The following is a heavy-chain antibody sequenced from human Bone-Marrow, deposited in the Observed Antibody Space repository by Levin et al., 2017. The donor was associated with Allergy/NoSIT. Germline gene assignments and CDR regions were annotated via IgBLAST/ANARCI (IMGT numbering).Heavy chain of an antibody. D-gene: IGHD6-19*01. CDR1: GGSMTNYY. J-gene: IGHJ3*01. V-gene: IGHV4-59*01. Sequence: SQTLSLTCTVSGGSMTNYYWVWLRQPPGKGLEWLGYVHYSGTTTYNPSLKDRLTMSRDTSRNQFSLNLNSVTAADTAVYYCARDGWLRGNDAFDVWGQGTMVTVSS. CDR3: ARDGWLRGNDAFDV. CDR2: VHYSGTT.